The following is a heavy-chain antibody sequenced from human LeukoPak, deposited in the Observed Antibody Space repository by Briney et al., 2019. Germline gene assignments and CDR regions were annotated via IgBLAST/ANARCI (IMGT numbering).Heavy chain of an antibody. D-gene: IGHD3-10*01. J-gene: IGHJ4*02. CDR2: IYHSGST. V-gene: IGHV4-59*01. Sequence: PSETLSLTCTVSGSSISRYYWSWLRQPPGKGLEWIGYIYHSGSTNYSPSLKSRVTISLDTSKNQFSLNLSSVTAADSAVYYCARDRPYYFGSGSCYDGFDSWGQGTLVTSPQ. CDR3: ARDRPYYFGSGSCYDGFDS. CDR1: GSSISRYY.